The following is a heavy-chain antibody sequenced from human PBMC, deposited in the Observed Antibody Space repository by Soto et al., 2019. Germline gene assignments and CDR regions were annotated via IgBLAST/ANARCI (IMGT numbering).Heavy chain of an antibody. CDR1: GYTFASYY. V-gene: IGHV1-46*01. CDR3: ARDEERDRDLHCTTTICSYGMDV. Sequence: QMQLVQSGAEVKKPGASVKVSCKASGYTFASYYIHWVRQAPGQGLQWMGIINPSSGTTGDAQKFQGRVTMTRDTSTSTVYMELSSLRSDDTAVYYCARDEERDRDLHCTTTICSYGMDVWGQGTTVTVSS. J-gene: IGHJ6*02. CDR2: INPSSGTT. D-gene: IGHD1-1*01.